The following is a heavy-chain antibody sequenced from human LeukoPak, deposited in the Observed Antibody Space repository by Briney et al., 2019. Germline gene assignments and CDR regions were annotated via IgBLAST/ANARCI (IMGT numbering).Heavy chain of an antibody. CDR1: GYTFTSYG. CDR3: ARGSPNYGDYGDHYYYYMDV. J-gene: IGHJ6*03. Sequence: GASVKVSCKASGYTFTSYGISWVRQAPGQGLEWMGWISAYNGNTNYAQKLQGRVTMTTDTSTSIAYMELRSLRSDDTAVYYCARGSPNYGDYGDHYYYYMDVWGKGTTVTISS. CDR2: ISAYNGNT. D-gene: IGHD4-17*01. V-gene: IGHV1-18*01.